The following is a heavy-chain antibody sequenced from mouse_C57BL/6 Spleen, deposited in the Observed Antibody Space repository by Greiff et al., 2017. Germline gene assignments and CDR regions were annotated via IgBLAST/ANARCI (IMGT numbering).Heavy chain of an antibody. CDR2: ISDGGSYT. D-gene: IGHD2-12*01. CDR1: GFTFSSYA. J-gene: IGHJ4*01. CDR3: ARGRYDDAMDY. Sequence: EVHLVESGGGLVKPGGSLKLSCAASGFTFSSYAMSWVRQTPEKRLEWVATISDGGSYTYYPDNVKGRFTISRDNAKNNLYLQMSHLKSEDTAMYYCARGRYDDAMDYWGQGTSVTVSS. V-gene: IGHV5-4*01.